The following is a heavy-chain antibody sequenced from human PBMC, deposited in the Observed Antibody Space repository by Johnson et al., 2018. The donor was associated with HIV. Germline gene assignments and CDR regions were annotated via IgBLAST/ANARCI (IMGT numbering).Heavy chain of an antibody. D-gene: IGHD3-22*01. CDR2: IKSNTDGGTT. CDR3: AKGSGYDASFDI. V-gene: IGHV3-15*01. Sequence: VQLVESGGGLVKPGGSLRLSCAASGFTFSNAWMSWVRQAPGKGLEWVGRIKSNTDGGTTDYAAPVNDRFTISRDNSKNTLYLQMNTLRAEDTAVYYCAKGSGYDASFDIWGQGTMVTVSS. J-gene: IGHJ3*02. CDR1: GFTFSNAW.